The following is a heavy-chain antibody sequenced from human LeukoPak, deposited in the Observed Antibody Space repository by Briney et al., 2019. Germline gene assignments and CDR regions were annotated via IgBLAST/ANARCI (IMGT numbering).Heavy chain of an antibody. CDR1: GYTFTSYE. CDR3: ARGYCSGGSCYAIDY. J-gene: IGHJ4*02. Sequence: ASVKVSCKASGYTFTSYEIIWLRQATGQGLEWMGWMNPNRGNTGYAQKFQGRVTMTRNTSISTAYMELSRLRSDDTAVYYCARGYCSGGSCYAIDYWGQGTLVTVSS. CDR2: MNPNRGNT. D-gene: IGHD2-15*01. V-gene: IGHV1-8*01.